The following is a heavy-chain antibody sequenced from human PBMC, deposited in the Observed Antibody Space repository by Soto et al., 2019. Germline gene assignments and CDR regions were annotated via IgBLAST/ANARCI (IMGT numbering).Heavy chain of an antibody. CDR1: GFTFSSCA. CDR3: AKSEKVLRFLEWLPHRPYSYYGMDV. Sequence: VGSLRLSCAASGFTFSSCAMSWVRQAPGKGLEWVSAISGSGGSTYYADSVKGRFTISRDNSKTTLYLQMNSLRAEDTAVYYCAKSEKVLRFLEWLPHRPYSYYGMDVWRQGNTVTVSS. CDR2: ISGSGGST. D-gene: IGHD3-3*01. J-gene: IGHJ6*02. V-gene: IGHV3-23*01.